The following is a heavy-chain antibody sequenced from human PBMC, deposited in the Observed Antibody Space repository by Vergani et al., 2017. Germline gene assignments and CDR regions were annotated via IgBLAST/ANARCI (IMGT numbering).Heavy chain of an antibody. D-gene: IGHD6-13*01. V-gene: IGHV5-10-1*01. CDR3: ARDMTGRTLIAAAGRYGMDV. Sequence: EVQLVQSGAEVKKPGESLRISCKGSGYSFTSYWISWVRQMPGKGLEWMGRIDPSDSYTNYSPSFQGHVTISADKSISTAYLQWSSLKASDTAMYYCARDMTGRTLIAAAGRYGMDVWGQGTTVTVSS. CDR2: IDPSDSYT. CDR1: GYSFTSYW. J-gene: IGHJ6*02.